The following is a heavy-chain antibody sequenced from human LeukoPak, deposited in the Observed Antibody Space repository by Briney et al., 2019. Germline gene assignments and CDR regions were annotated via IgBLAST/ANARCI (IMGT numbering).Heavy chain of an antibody. D-gene: IGHD3-22*01. V-gene: IGHV3-23*01. CDR2: ISGSGGST. Sequence: GGSLRLSCAASGFTFSDYAMSWVRQAPGKGLEWVSAISGSGGSTWYADSVKGRVTISRDNSKNTLYLQMNSLRAEDTAVYYCAKDSYDSSGSRYDYWGQGTLVTVSS. CDR1: GFTFSDYA. J-gene: IGHJ4*02. CDR3: AKDSYDSSGSRYDY.